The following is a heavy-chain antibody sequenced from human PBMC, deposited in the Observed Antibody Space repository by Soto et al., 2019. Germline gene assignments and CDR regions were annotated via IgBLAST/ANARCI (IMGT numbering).Heavy chain of an antibody. Sequence: GGSLRLSCAASGFTFSSYAMSWVHQAPGKGLEWVSAISGSGGSTYYADSVKGRFTISRDNSKNTLYLQMNSLRAEDTAVYYCAKEGGATGYDFDNWFDPWGQGTLVTVSS. V-gene: IGHV3-23*01. D-gene: IGHD1-26*01. CDR2: ISGSGGST. CDR3: AKEGGATGYDFDNWFDP. CDR1: GFTFSSYA. J-gene: IGHJ5*02.